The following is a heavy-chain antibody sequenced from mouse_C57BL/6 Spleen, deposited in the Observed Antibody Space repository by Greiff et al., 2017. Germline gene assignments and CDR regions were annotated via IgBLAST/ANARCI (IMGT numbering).Heavy chain of an antibody. D-gene: IGHD1-1*01. CDR1: GFSLSTSNMG. CDR2: IWWNDDK. J-gene: IGHJ2*01. Sequence: QVTLKESGPGILQPSQTLSLTCTFSGFSLSTSNMGIGWIRQPSGKGLEWLAHIWWNDDKYYNPSLKSRITISKDTSNNPVFLKITSVDTADTATYYCARMSSYYYLDYWGQGTTLTVSS. CDR3: ARMSSYYYLDY. V-gene: IGHV8-5*01.